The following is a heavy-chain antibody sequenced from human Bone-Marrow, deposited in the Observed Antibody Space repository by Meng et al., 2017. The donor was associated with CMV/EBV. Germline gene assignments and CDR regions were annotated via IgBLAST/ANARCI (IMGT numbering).Heavy chain of an antibody. CDR2: IYYSGST. D-gene: IGHD2-2*03. CDR3: ARVDIVVVPAPTDY. Sequence: SETLSLTCTVSGGSISSSSYYWGWIRQPPGKGLEWIGSIYYSGSTYYNPSLKSRVTISVDTSKNQFSLKLSSVTAADTAVYYCARVDIVVVPAPTDYWGQGTLVTVSS. J-gene: IGHJ4*02. CDR1: GGSISSSSYY. V-gene: IGHV4-39*07.